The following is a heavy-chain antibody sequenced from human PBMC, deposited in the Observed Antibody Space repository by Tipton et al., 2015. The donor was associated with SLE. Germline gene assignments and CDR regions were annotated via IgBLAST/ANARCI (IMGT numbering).Heavy chain of an antibody. V-gene: IGHV4-31*03. J-gene: IGHJ5*02. Sequence: TLPLTCTVSGGSISSGSYYWSWIRQHPGKGLEWIGYIYYSGSTHYSPSLKSRVTISVDTSKNQFSLKLSSVTAADTAVYYCARNENIAAAGTGWFDPWGQGTLVTVSS. CDR2: IYYSGST. CDR1: GGSISSGSYY. CDR3: ARNENIAAAGTGWFDP. D-gene: IGHD6-13*01.